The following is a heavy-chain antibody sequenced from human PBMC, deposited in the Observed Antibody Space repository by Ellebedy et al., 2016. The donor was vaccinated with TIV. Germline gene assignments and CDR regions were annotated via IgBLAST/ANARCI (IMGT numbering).Heavy chain of an antibody. D-gene: IGHD6-19*01. CDR1: GFTFTRYW. CDR3: ARAGSSDWEAYSDL. CDR2: INSDVSST. Sequence: GESLKISCAASGFTFTRYWLHWVRQAPGKGPVWVSRINSDVSSTTYADSVKGRFTISRDNAKNTLYLQMNSLRAEDTAVYYCARAGSSDWEAYSDLWGRGTLVTVSS. J-gene: IGHJ2*01. V-gene: IGHV3-74*01.